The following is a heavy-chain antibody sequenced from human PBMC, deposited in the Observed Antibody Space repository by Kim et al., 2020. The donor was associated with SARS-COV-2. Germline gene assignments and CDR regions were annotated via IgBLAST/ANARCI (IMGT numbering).Heavy chain of an antibody. V-gene: IGHV4-4*07. CDR3: ARDYYDSSGYDY. D-gene: IGHD3-22*01. J-gene: IGHJ4*02. Sequence: NYNPSLKSRVTMSVDTYKNQFSLKLSSVTAADTAVYYCARDYYDSSGYDYWGQGTLVTVSS.